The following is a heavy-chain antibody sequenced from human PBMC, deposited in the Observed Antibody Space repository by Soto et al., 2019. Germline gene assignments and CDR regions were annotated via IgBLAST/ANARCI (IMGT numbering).Heavy chain of an antibody. J-gene: IGHJ4*02. CDR2: ISSNGGTT. D-gene: IGHD1-7*01. V-gene: IGHV3-64*01. CDR1: GFTFSSYD. CDR3: VRRVSGNYDY. Sequence: EVQLAESGGGMVQPGGSLRLSCVASGFTFSSYDMHWVRQAPGKGLEYVSSISSNGGTTYYGNSVKGRFTISRDNSKNTLYLEMGSLRAEDMAVYYCVRRVSGNYDYGSQGTLVTVSS.